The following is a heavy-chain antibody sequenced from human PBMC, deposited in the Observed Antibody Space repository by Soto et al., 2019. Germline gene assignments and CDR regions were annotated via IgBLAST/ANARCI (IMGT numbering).Heavy chain of an antibody. Sequence: QVQLQESGPGLVKPSQTLSLTCTVSGGSISSGGYYWSWIRQHPGKGLEWIGYIYYSGSTYYNPSLKSRVTLSVDTSKNQYSLKLSSVTAADTAVYYCARHATENYSGYVVWAPFDYWGQGTLVTVSS. CDR2: IYYSGST. CDR3: ARHATENYSGYVVWAPFDY. D-gene: IGHD5-12*01. V-gene: IGHV4-31*03. J-gene: IGHJ4*02. CDR1: GGSISSGGYY.